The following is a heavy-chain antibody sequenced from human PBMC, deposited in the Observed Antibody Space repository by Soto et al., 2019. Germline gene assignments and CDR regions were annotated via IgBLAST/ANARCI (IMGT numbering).Heavy chain of an antibody. D-gene: IGHD3-3*01. CDR2: IYYRGNT. CDR1: GVSITSCDYY. CDR3: ASFGVASMNWFDP. J-gene: IGHJ5*02. Sequence: SETLSLTCTVSGVSITSCDYYWNWIRQPPGKGLEWIGNIYYRGNTYYNPSLKSRVTISLDTSKNQFSLKLTSVTAADTAVYYCASFGVASMNWFDPWGQGTLVTVSS. V-gene: IGHV4-30-4*01.